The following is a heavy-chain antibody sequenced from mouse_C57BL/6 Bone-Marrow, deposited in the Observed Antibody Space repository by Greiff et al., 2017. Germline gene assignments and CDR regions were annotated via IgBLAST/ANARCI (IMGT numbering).Heavy chain of an antibody. CDR1: GFSLTSYG. CDR2: IWGVGST. J-gene: IGHJ4*01. V-gene: IGHV2-6*01. CDR3: VRYGKGYAMDY. D-gene: IGHD2-1*01. Sequence: VHLVESGPGLVAPSQSLSITCTVSGFSLTSYGVDWVRQSPGKGLEWLGVIWGVGSTNYNSALKSRLSISKDNSKSQVFLKRNSLQTDDTAMYYCVRYGKGYAMDYWGQGTSVTVSS.